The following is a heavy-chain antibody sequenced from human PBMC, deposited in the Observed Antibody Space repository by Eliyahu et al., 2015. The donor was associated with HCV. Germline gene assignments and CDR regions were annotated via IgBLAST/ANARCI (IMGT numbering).Heavy chain of an antibody. V-gene: IGHV7-4-1*02. Sequence: QVQLVQSGSELKTPGASVKVSCKASGYIFTSFPMXWVRQAPGQGLEWMGWINSATWNPTYAQGFTGRFVFSLDTSVSTAYLQISSLKAEDTAVYYCARDPKQWAFDIWGQGTMVTVSP. D-gene: IGHD6-19*01. CDR2: INSATWNP. J-gene: IGHJ3*02. CDR1: GYIFTSFP. CDR3: ARDPKQWAFDI.